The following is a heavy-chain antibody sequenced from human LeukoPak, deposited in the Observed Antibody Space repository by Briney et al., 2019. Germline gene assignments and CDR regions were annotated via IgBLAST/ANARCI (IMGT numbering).Heavy chain of an antibody. Sequence: SVNVSCKASGGTFSSYAISWVRQAPGQGLEWMGGIIPIFGTANYAQKFQGRVTITTDESTSTAYMELSSLRSEDTAVYYCARQAAAGYYYSMDVWGKGTTVTVSS. V-gene: IGHV1-69*05. D-gene: IGHD6-13*01. CDR1: GGTFSSYA. CDR2: IIPIFGTA. CDR3: ARQAAAGYYYSMDV. J-gene: IGHJ6*03.